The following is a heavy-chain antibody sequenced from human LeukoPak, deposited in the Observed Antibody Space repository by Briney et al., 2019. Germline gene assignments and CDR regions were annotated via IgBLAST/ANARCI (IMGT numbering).Heavy chain of an antibody. CDR2: ISWNSGKI. J-gene: IGHJ3*02. D-gene: IGHD2-21*01. V-gene: IGHV3-9*01. Sequence: GGSLRLSCTVSGVSFNSFYMSWVRQAPGKGLEWVAGISWNSGKIGYADSVKGRVTISRDNAKKSLSLQMNSLRPEDTALYYCAKDRLGGDFDAFDIWGQGTMVTVSS. CDR3: AKDRLGGDFDAFDI. CDR1: GVSFNSFY.